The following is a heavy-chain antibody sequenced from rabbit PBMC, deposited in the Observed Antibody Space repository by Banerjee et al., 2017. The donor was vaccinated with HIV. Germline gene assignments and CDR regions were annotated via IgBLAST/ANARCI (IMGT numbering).Heavy chain of an antibody. J-gene: IGHJ4*01. Sequence: QEQLVESGGGLVQPEGSLTLTCKASGFTLSSYWICWVRQAPGKGLEWIGCIYTGSGATYYASWVNGRFTISKTSSTTVTLQMTSLTAADTATYFCARLWPDFKLWGPGTLVTVS. D-gene: IGHD4-1*01. CDR1: GFTLSSYW. CDR3: ARLWPDFKL. V-gene: IGHV1S45*01. CDR2: IYTGSGAT.